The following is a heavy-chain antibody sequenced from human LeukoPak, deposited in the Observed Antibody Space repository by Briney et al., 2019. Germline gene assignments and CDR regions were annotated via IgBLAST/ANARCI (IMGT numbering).Heavy chain of an antibody. D-gene: IGHD1-26*01. CDR1: GDSISSSSYY. Sequence: SETLSLTRTVSGDSISSSSYYWGWIRQPPGKGLECIGSIHYSGSTYYNPSLKSRVTLSVDTSKNQFSLKLSSVTAADTAVYYCARRIVGAAPFNYWGQGTLVAVSS. CDR3: ARRIVGAAPFNY. CDR2: IHYSGST. V-gene: IGHV4-39*01. J-gene: IGHJ4*02.